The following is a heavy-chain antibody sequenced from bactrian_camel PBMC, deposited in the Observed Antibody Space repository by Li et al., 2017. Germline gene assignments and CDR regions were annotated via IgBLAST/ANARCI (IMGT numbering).Heavy chain of an antibody. CDR1: ADIYSASC. CDR3: ASRRVPFCVGLIAREFQN. CDR2: IHTTKSTET. Sequence: HVQLVESGGASVQTGGSLRLSCAASADIYSASCMGWFRQAPGKEREAVARIHTTKSTETYYGDSVKGRFTVSRDDAKSMVYLQMNNLKPKDTAMYYCASRRVPFCVGLIAREFQNWGQGTQVTVS. J-gene: IGHJ4*01. D-gene: IGHD1*01. V-gene: IGHV3-2*01.